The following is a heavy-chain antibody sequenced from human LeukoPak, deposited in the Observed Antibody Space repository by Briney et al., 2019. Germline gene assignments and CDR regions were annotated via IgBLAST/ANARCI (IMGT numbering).Heavy chain of an antibody. CDR3: AAVIDY. CDR1: GFTFSTYG. Sequence: GGSLRLSCAASGFTFSTYGMHWVRQAPGKGLEWVAFIRYDGSSKYYADSVKGRFTISRDNAKNSVFLQMNSLRAEDTAVYYCAAVIDYWGQGTLVTVSS. J-gene: IGHJ4*02. CDR2: IRYDGSSK. V-gene: IGHV3-30*02.